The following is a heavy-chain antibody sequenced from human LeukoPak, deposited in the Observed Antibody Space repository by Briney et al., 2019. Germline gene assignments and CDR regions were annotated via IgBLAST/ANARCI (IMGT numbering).Heavy chain of an antibody. CDR1: GFTFDDYA. Sequence: GGSLRLSCAASGFTFDDYAMHWVRQAPGKGLEWASGISWNSGSIGYADSVKGRFTISRDNAKNSLYLQMNSLRAEDTALYYCAKGGIVGAKDAFDIWGQGTMVTVSS. J-gene: IGHJ3*02. D-gene: IGHD1-26*01. V-gene: IGHV3-9*01. CDR2: ISWNSGSI. CDR3: AKGGIVGAKDAFDI.